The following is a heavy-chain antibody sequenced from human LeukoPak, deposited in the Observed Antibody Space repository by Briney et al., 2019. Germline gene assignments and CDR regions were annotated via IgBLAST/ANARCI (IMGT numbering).Heavy chain of an antibody. J-gene: IGHJ6*03. D-gene: IGHD2-2*02. Sequence: GGSLRLSCAASGFTFSTYSMNWVRQAPGKGLEWVSSISRTSSYIYYADSVRGRFTISRDNAKNTLYLQMNSLRAEDTGVYYCAKTAGDCSSTSCYSYYYYYYMDVWGKGTTVTVSS. V-gene: IGHV3-21*04. CDR2: ISRTSSYI. CDR3: AKTAGDCSSTSCYSYYYYYYMDV. CDR1: GFTFSTYS.